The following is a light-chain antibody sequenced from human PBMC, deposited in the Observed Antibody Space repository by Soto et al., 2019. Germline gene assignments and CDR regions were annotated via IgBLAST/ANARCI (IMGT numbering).Light chain of an antibody. J-gene: IGLJ1*01. CDR1: SGDVGGYDY. CDR3: SSHTSGSTRV. CDR2: VVT. V-gene: IGLV2-14*01. Sequence: QSVLTQPASVSGSPGQSIAISCTGTSGDVGGYDYVSWYQQHPDKAPILMIYVVTKWPSWVSNRFSGSKSGNTASLTISGLQPEDEADYYCSSHTSGSTRVFGSWTKV.